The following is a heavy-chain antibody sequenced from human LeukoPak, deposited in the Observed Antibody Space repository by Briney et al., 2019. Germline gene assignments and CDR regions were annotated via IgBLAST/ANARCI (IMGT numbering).Heavy chain of an antibody. Sequence: SETLSLTCTVSGGSMGTYSWCWIRQPPGKGLEWIGFKAYSGGTNYNPSLKSRVTISVDTSKGQISLNLKSVTAADTAVYCCVRDGGEWLPDLWGQGTLVTVSS. CDR3: VRDGGEWLPDL. J-gene: IGHJ5*02. CDR2: KAYSGGT. V-gene: IGHV4-59*01. CDR1: GGSMGTYS. D-gene: IGHD3-3*01.